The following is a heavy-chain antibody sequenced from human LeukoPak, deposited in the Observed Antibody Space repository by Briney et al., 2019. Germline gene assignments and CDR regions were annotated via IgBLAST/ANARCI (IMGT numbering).Heavy chain of an antibody. CDR1: GFTFSTYW. CDR2: IKGAESAR. Sequence: GGSLRLSCEASGFTFSTYWMAWVRQAPGKGLEWVANIKGAESARHQADSVKGRFTISRDNAKKSVYLQMSSLRGEDTAVYYCARDVGGSLDYWGQGTLVTVSS. CDR3: ARDVGGSLDY. V-gene: IGHV3-7*01. D-gene: IGHD1-26*01. J-gene: IGHJ4*02.